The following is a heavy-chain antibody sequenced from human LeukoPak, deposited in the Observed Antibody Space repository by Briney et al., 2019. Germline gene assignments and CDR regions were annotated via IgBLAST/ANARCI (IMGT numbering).Heavy chain of an antibody. CDR3: ASRLYGSGRNDAFDI. CDR1: GGSISSSNW. D-gene: IGHD3-10*01. V-gene: IGHV4-4*02. J-gene: IGHJ3*02. Sequence: SGTLSLTCAISGGSISSSNWWTWVRQPPGKGLEWVGEIYLRGNTNYNPSLESRVTISVDESKTQLSLRLESVTAADTAVYYCASRLYGSGRNDAFDIWGQGTMVTVSS. CDR2: IYLRGNT.